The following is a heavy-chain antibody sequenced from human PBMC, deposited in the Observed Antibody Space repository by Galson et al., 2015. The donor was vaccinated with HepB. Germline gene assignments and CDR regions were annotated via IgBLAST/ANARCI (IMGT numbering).Heavy chain of an antibody. D-gene: IGHD3-9*01. CDR1: GFSLSTSGMC. Sequence: PALVKPTQTLTLTCTFSGFSLSTSGMCVSWIRQPPGKALEWLARIDWDDDKYYSTSLKTRLTISKDTSKNQVVLTMTNMDPVDTATYYCARIRYDILTEAGSYYFGYWGQGTLVTVSS. CDR2: IDWDDDK. V-gene: IGHV2-70*11. J-gene: IGHJ4*02. CDR3: ARIRYDILTEAGSYYFGY.